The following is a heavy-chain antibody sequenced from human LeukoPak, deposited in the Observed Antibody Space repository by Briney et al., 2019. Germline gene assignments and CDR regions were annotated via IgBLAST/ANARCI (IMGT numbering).Heavy chain of an antibody. CDR3: AKRYGYFDY. CDR2: MYRGGST. J-gene: IGHJ4*02. CDR1: GFTVSSNY. D-gene: IGHD3-10*01. Sequence: GGSVRLSCAASGFTVSSNYMTWVRQAPGKGLEWVSGMYRGGSTYYADSVKGRFTISRDNSKNTLYLQMNSLRAEDTAVYYCAKRYGYFDYWGQGTLVTVSS. V-gene: IGHV3-66*01.